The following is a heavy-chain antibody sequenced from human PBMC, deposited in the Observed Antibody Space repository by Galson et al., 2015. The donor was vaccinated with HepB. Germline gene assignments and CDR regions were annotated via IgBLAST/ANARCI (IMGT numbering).Heavy chain of an antibody. CDR1: EFTFSSYA. V-gene: IGHV3-23*01. CDR3: ARGWGEQQLNLYYYYGMDV. J-gene: IGHJ6*02. Sequence: SLRLSCAASEFTFSSYAMSWVRQAPGKGLEWVSAISGSGGTIYYADSVKGRFTISRDNAKNSLYLQMNSLRAEDTAVYYCARGWGEQQLNLYYYYGMDVWGQGTTVTVSS. D-gene: IGHD6-13*01. CDR2: ISGSGGTI.